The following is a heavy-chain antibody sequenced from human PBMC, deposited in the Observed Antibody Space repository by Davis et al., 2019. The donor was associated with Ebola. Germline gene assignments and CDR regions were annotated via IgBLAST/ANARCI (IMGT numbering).Heavy chain of an antibody. J-gene: IGHJ4*02. V-gene: IGHV3-30*14. D-gene: IGHD1-1*01. CDR2: ISYDGSNK. CDR1: GFTFSSYA. CDR3: AQEREYYFDY. Sequence: GESLKISCAASGFTFSSYAMHWVRQAPGKGLEWVAVISYDGSNKYYADSVKGRFTISRDSSKNTLYLQMNSLRVEDTAVYYCAQEREYYFDYWGQGTLVTVSS.